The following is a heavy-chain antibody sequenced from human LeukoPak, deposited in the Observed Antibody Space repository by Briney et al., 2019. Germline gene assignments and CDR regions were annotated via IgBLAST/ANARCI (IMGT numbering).Heavy chain of an antibody. CDR1: GFTFSSYA. CDR3: AKDPYSGSYSHWFDP. CDR2: ISGSGGST. D-gene: IGHD1-26*01. J-gene: IGHJ5*02. Sequence: GGSLRLSCAASGFTFSSYAMSWVRQAPGKGLEWVSAISGSGGSTYYADSVKGRFTISRDNSKNTLYLRMNSLRAEDTAVYYCAKDPYSGSYSHWFDPWGQGTLVTVSS. V-gene: IGHV3-23*01.